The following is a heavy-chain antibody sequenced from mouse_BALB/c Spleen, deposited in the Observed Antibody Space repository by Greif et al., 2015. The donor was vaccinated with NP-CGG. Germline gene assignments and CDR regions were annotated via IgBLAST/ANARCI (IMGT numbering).Heavy chain of an antibody. Sequence: VQLKESGPGLVKPSQSLSLTCTVTGYSITSDYAWNWIRQFPGNKLEWMGYISYSGSTSYNPSLKSRISITRDTSKNQFFLQLNSVTTEDTATYYCARGYYYGSSSWFAYWGQGTLVTVSA. D-gene: IGHD1-1*01. J-gene: IGHJ3*01. CDR2: ISYSGST. CDR1: GYSITSDYA. CDR3: ARGYYYGSSSWFAY. V-gene: IGHV3-2*02.